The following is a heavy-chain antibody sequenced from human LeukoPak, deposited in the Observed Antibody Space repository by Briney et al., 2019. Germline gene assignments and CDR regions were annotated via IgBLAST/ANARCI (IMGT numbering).Heavy chain of an antibody. J-gene: IGHJ4*02. CDR1: GFTFKIYG. V-gene: IGHV3-30*03. CDR2: ISYDGSEN. CDR3: ARPSIAAAGTEDDY. Sequence: GGSLRLSCAASGFTFKIYGMHWLRQAPGKGLEWMAVISYDGSENYSVDSVKGRFTISRDNSQNTLYLQMNSLRAEDTAVYYCARPSIAAAGTEDDYWGQGTLVTVSS. D-gene: IGHD6-13*01.